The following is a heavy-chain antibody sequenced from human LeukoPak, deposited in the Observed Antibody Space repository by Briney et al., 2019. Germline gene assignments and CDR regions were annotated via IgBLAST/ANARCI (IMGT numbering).Heavy chain of an antibody. V-gene: IGHV3-23*01. CDR1: GGSISSYY. Sequence: PSETLSLTCTVSGGSISSYYWSWIRQPPGKGLEWVSAISGSGGSTYYADSVKGRFTISRDNSKNTLYLQMNSLRAEDTAVYYCAKGGGFLEWLLDYWGQGTLVTVSS. CDR2: ISGSGGST. J-gene: IGHJ4*02. CDR3: AKGGGFLEWLLDY. D-gene: IGHD3-3*01.